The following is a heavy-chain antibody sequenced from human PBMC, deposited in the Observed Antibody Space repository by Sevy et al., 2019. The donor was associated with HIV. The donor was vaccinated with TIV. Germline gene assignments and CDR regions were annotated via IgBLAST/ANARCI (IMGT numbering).Heavy chain of an antibody. Sequence: GGSLRLSCAASGFTFSSYWMSWVRQAPGKGLEWVANIKQDGCERYYVDSVKGRFTISRDNTKNSLYLQMDSLRVEDTAEYYCVRGGQRFDYWGQGTLVTVSS. CDR2: IKQDGCER. V-gene: IGHV3-7*01. CDR3: VRGGQRFDY. CDR1: GFTFSSYW. D-gene: IGHD6-25*01. J-gene: IGHJ4*02.